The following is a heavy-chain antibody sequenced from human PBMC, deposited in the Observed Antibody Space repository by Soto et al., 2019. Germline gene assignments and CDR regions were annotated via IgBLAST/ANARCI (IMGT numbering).Heavy chain of an antibody. CDR2: MNPNSGNT. CDR3: ARGRGSRLSTYYDFWVGFYYGMDV. Sequence: GASVKVSCKASGYTFTSYDIYWVRQATGRGLEWMGWMNPNSGNTGYAQKFQGRVTMTRNTSISTAYMELSSLRSEDTAVYYCARGRGSRLSTYYDFWVGFYYGMDVWGQGTTVTVSS. J-gene: IGHJ6*02. V-gene: IGHV1-8*01. D-gene: IGHD3-3*01. CDR1: GYTFTSYD.